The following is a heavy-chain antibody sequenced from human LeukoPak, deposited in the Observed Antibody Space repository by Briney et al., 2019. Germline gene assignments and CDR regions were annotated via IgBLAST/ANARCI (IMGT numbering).Heavy chain of an antibody. D-gene: IGHD1-26*01. CDR3: ARDLLSSSGSYRVSVYFDY. CDR1: GYTFTSYY. CDR2: INPSGGST. J-gene: IGHJ4*02. Sequence: ASVKVSCKASGYTFTSYYMHWVRQAPGQGLEWMGIINPSGGSTSYAQKFQGRVTMTRDTSTSTVYMELSSLRSEDTAVYYGARDLLSSSGSYRVSVYFDYWGQGTLVTVSS. V-gene: IGHV1-46*03.